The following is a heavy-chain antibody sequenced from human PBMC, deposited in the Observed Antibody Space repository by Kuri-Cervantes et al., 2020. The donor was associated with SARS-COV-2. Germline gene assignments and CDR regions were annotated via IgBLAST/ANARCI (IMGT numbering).Heavy chain of an antibody. J-gene: IGHJ4*02. V-gene: IGHV4-39*01. Sequence: GSLRLSCIVSGGSISSSSYYWGWIRQPPGKGLEWIGSIYYSGSTYYNPSLKSRVTISVDTSKNQFSLKLSSVTAADTAVYYCARHWEKRINFDYWGQGTLVTVSS. CDR2: IYYSGST. D-gene: IGHD1-26*01. CDR1: GGSISSSSYY. CDR3: ARHWEKRINFDY.